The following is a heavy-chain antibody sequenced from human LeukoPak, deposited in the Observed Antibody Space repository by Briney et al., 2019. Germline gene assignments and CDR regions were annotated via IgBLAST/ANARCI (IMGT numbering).Heavy chain of an antibody. J-gene: IGHJ4*02. Sequence: SETLSLTCSVSGYFISSGYYWGWIRQPPGKGLGWIGSMYHSGNANYNPSLKSRVTMSADTSKNQFSLKLTSVTAADTAVYYCARDGIVATIPDYWGQGTLVTVSS. CDR1: GYFISSGYY. D-gene: IGHD5-12*01. V-gene: IGHV4-38-2*02. CDR3: ARDGIVATIPDY. CDR2: MYHSGNA.